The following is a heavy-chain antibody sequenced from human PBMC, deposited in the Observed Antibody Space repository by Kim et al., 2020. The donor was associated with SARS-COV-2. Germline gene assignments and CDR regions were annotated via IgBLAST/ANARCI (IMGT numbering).Heavy chain of an antibody. CDR2: IYYSGST. CDR3: ARVPKYDILTGYYWGGWYFDL. V-gene: IGHV4-59*01. D-gene: IGHD3-9*01. CDR1: GGSISSYY. J-gene: IGHJ2*01. Sequence: SETLSLICTVSGGSISSYYWSWIRQPPGKGLEWIGYIYYSGSTNYNPSLKSRVTISVDTSKNQFSLKLSSVTAADTAAYYCARVPKYDILTGYYWGGWYFDLWGRGTLVTVSS.